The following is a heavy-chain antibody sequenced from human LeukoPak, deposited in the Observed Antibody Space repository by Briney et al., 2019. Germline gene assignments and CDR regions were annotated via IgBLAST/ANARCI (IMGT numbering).Heavy chain of an antibody. CDR3: ARECDSTHGY. D-gene: IGHD3-22*01. V-gene: IGHV6-1*01. J-gene: IGHJ4*02. CDR2: TYYRSKWYY. Sequence: SQTLSLTCAISGDRVSTNSAAGNWIRQSPPRGLEWLGSTYYRSKWYYDYAVSVKSRITINPDTSKNQFSLQLNSVTPEDTAVYYCARECDSTHGYWGQGILVTVSS. CDR1: GDRVSTNSAA.